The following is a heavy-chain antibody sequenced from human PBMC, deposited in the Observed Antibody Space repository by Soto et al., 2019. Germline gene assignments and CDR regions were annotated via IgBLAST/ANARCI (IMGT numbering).Heavy chain of an antibody. Sequence: PGGSLRLSCAASGFTFSSYGVHWVRQAPGKGLEGGAVIWYDGSNKYYADSVKGRFTISRDNSKNTLYLQMNSLRAEDTAVYYCARPLAPRYYDILTGYYRDYYYGMDVWGQGTTVTVSS. CDR2: IWYDGSNK. CDR3: ARPLAPRYYDILTGYYRDYYYGMDV. CDR1: GFTFSSYG. D-gene: IGHD3-9*01. J-gene: IGHJ6*02. V-gene: IGHV3-33*01.